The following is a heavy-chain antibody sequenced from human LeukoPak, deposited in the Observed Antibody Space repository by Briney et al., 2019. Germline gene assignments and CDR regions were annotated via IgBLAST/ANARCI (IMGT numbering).Heavy chain of an antibody. V-gene: IGHV3-48*03. CDR2: ISSSGSTI. D-gene: IGHD3-10*01. Sequence: GGSLRLSCAASGFTFSSYEMNWVRQAPGKGLEWVSYISSSGSTIYYADSVKGRFTISRDNAENSLYLQMNGLRAEDTAVYYCARDLYYYGSGNYVPGLPDYWGQGTLVTVSS. J-gene: IGHJ4*02. CDR3: ARDLYYYGSGNYVPGLPDY. CDR1: GFTFSSYE.